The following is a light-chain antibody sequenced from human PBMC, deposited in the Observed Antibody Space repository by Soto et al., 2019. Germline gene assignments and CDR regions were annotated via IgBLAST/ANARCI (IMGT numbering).Light chain of an antibody. Sequence: DIQMTQSPSTLSASVGDTVTITSRASQSISSWLAWYQQKPGKAPKLLIYDASSLESGVPSRFSGSGSGTEFTLTISSLQPDDFATYYCQHYNSYGTFGQGTKVDI. J-gene: IGKJ1*01. CDR2: DAS. V-gene: IGKV1-5*01. CDR1: QSISSW. CDR3: QHYNSYGT.